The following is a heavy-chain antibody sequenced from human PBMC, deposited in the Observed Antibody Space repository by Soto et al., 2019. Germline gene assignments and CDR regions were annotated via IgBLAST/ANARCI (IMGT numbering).Heavy chain of an antibody. Sequence: ASVKVSCKASGYTFTSYYMHWVRQAPGQGLEWMGIINPSGGSTSYAQKFQGRVTMTRDTSTSTVYMELSSLRSEDTAVYYCARDKAWEYYDFWSGYLNWFDPWGQGTLVTVSS. D-gene: IGHD3-3*01. J-gene: IGHJ5*02. CDR2: INPSGGST. V-gene: IGHV1-46*03. CDR1: GYTFTSYY. CDR3: ARDKAWEYYDFWSGYLNWFDP.